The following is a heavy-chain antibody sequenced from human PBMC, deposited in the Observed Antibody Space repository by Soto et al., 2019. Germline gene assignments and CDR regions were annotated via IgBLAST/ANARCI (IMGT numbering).Heavy chain of an antibody. J-gene: IGHJ4*02. CDR2: IFSSGST. CDR3: AREGSYSAYNFAHGIQLWSFDF. Sequence: ETLSLTCTVSGGSINTFYWSWVRQPAGKRLEWIGRIFSSGSTSFNPSLESRVAMSVDTSKNHFSLNLSSVTAADMAVYYCAREGSYSAYNFAHGIQLWSFDFWGQGALVTVSS. V-gene: IGHV4-4*07. D-gene: IGHD5-12*01. CDR1: GGSINTFY.